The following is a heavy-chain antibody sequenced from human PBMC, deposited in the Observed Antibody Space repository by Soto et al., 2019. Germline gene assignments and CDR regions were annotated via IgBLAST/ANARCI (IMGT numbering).Heavy chain of an antibody. CDR3: ARVIVPTTVTTSNWFDP. J-gene: IGHJ5*02. D-gene: IGHD4-17*01. CDR2: INPSGGNT. CDR1: GYTFTTHY. Sequence: ASVKVSCKASGYTFTTHYMNWVRQAPGQGLEWMGIINPSGGNTNYAQKFQGRVTMTSDTSTSTVYMELSSLTTDDTAVYYCARVIVPTTVTTSNWFDPWGQGTLVTVSS. V-gene: IGHV1-46*01.